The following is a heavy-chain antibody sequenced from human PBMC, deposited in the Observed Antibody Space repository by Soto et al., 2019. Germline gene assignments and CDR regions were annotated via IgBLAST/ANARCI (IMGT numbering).Heavy chain of an antibody. V-gene: IGHV1-2*02. CDR2: INPNGGGT. D-gene: IGHD6-13*01. Sequence: ASVKVSCKASGYTFTGYYMHWVRQAPGQGLEWMGWINPNGGGTNYAQKFQGRVTMTRDTSISTAYMELSRLRSDDTAVYYCARGPYIAAAGDVDFDYWGQGTLVTVSS. CDR3: ARGPYIAAAGDVDFDY. CDR1: GYTFTGYY. J-gene: IGHJ4*02.